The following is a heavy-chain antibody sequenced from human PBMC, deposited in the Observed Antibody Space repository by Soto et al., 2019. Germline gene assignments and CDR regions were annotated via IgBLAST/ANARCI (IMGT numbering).Heavy chain of an antibody. J-gene: IGHJ3*02. CDR2: ISSSSSYI. CDR1: GFTFSSNS. V-gene: IGHV3-21*01. Sequence: GGSLRLSCAASGFTFSSNSMNWVRQAPGKGREWVSSISSSSSYIYYADSVKGRFTISRDNAKNSLYLQMNSLRAEDTAVYYCARARFDLGGELKGAFDIWGQGTMVTVSS. CDR3: ARARFDLGGELKGAFDI. D-gene: IGHD3-16*01.